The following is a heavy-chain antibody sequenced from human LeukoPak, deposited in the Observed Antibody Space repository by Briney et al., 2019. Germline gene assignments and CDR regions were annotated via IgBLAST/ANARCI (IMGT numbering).Heavy chain of an antibody. D-gene: IGHD5-18*01. CDR3: ARGRIQLWLNY. CDR2: INHSGST. CDR1: GGSFSGYY. Sequence: SETLSLTCAVYGGSFSGYYWSWIRKPPGKGLEWIGEINHSGSTNYNPALKSRVTISVDTSKNQFSLKLSSVTAADTAVYYCARGRIQLWLNYWGQGTLVTVSS. V-gene: IGHV4-34*01. J-gene: IGHJ4*02.